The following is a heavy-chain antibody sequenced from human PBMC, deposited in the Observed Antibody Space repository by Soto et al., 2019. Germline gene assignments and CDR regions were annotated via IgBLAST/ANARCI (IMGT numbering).Heavy chain of an antibody. CDR2: IWYDGSNK. CDR3: ARDPTVLSTSYYFDY. CDR1: GFTFTNYG. J-gene: IGHJ4*02. V-gene: IGHV3-33*01. D-gene: IGHD4-17*01. Sequence: QVQLVESGGGVVQPGRSLRLSCAVSGFTFTNYGMHWVRQAPGKGLEWVAVIWYDGSNKYYADSVKGRFIIPRDNSKHPLHLQIKRLRAEDTAVYYCARDPTVLSTSYYFDYWGQGILVTLSS.